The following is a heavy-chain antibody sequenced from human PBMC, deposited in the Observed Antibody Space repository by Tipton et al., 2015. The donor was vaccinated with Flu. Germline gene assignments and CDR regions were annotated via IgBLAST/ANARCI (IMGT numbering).Heavy chain of an antibody. CDR3: ARANFYDSVMYY. CDR2: IYTSGST. D-gene: IGHD3-22*01. J-gene: IGHJ4*02. Sequence: LRLSCTVSGGSTSSGSYYWSWIRQPAGKGLEWIGRIYTSGSTNYNPSLKSRVTISVDTSKNQFSLKLSSVTAADTAVYYCARANFYDSVMYYWGQGTLVTVSS. CDR1: GGSTSSGSYY. V-gene: IGHV4-61*02.